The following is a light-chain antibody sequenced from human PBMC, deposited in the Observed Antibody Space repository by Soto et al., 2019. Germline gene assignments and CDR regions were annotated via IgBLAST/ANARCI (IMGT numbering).Light chain of an antibody. Sequence: EIVVTQSPGTLSLSPGERGTLSCRASQSVSSSYLAWYQQKPGQAPRLLIYGASIRATGIPDRFSGSGSGTDFTLTISRLEPEDFAVYYCQQYGISPLTFGGGTKVEIK. CDR3: QQYGISPLT. CDR1: QSVSSSY. V-gene: IGKV3-20*01. CDR2: GAS. J-gene: IGKJ4*01.